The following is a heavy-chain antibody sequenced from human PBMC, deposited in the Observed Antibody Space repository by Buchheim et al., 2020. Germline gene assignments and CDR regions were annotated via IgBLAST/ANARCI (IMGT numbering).Heavy chain of an antibody. V-gene: IGHV4-34*01. CDR3: ARPALSVVAARQLSWFDP. Sequence: QVQLQQWGAGLLKPSETLSLTCAVYGGSFSGYYWSWIRQPPGKGLEWVGEINDSGISNYNPSLKSRVTISVDTSKNQFSLKRSSVTAADAAVYYWARPALSVVAARQLSWFDPWGQGT. CDR1: GGSFSGYY. J-gene: IGHJ5*02. D-gene: IGHD2-2*01. CDR2: INDSGIS.